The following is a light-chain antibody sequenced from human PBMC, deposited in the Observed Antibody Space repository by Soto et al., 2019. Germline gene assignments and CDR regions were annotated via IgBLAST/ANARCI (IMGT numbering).Light chain of an antibody. CDR3: HQYNNWPGT. CDR2: AAS. Sequence: EIVMTQSPATLSVSPGERATLSCRASQSVSRNFAWYQQKPGQAPRLLIYAASTMATGIPARFSGSGSGTEFTLTISSLQSEDFAVYYCHQYNNWPGTFGQGTKVDIK. CDR1: QSVSRN. V-gene: IGKV3-15*01. J-gene: IGKJ1*01.